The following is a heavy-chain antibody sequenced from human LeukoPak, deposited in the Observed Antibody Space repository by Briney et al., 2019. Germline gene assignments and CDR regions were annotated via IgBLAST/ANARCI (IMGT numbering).Heavy chain of an antibody. CDR3: AKDLGPAQVYGMDV. D-gene: IGHD2-2*01. CDR1: GYTFTSYD. CDR2: MNPNSGNT. Sequence: ASVKVSCKASGYTFTSYDINWVRQATGQGLEWMGWMNPNSGNTGYAQKFQGRVTMTRNTSISTAYMELSSLRSEDTAVYYCAKDLGPAQVYGMDVWGQGTTVTVSS. J-gene: IGHJ6*02. V-gene: IGHV1-8*01.